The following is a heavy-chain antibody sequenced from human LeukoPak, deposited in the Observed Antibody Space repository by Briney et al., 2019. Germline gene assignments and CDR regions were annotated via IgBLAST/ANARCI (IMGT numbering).Heavy chain of an antibody. V-gene: IGHV4-59*12. Sequence: SETLSLTCTVSGGSISSYYWSWIRQPPGKGLEWIGYIYYSGSTNYNPSLRSRVTISVDTSKNQFSLKLSSVTAADTAVYYCARGRVTRLAIDYWGQGTLVTVSS. D-gene: IGHD4-17*01. CDR1: GGSISSYY. CDR3: ARGRVTRLAIDY. J-gene: IGHJ4*02. CDR2: IYYSGST.